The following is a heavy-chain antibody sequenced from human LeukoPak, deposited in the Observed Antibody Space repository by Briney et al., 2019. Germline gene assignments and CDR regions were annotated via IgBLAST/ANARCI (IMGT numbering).Heavy chain of an antibody. Sequence: SETLSLTCTVSGGSISSGGYYWSWICQPPGKGLEWIGEINHSGSTNYNPSLKSRVTISVDTSKNQFSLKLSSVTAADTAVYYWSRFLWGHYYGSGKYPAANRFEPLGQGTLVPVSS. D-gene: IGHD3-10*01. J-gene: IGHJ5*02. CDR1: GGSISSGGYY. CDR2: INHSGST. CDR3: SRFLWGHYYGSGKYPAANRFEP. V-gene: IGHV4-39*07.